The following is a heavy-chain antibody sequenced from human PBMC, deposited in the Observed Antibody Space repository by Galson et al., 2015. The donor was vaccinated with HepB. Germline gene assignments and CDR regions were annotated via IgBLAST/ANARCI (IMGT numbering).Heavy chain of an antibody. CDR2: MYHSGSS. CDR3: ARSTSSWFFDY. V-gene: IGHV4-38-2*02. J-gene: IGHJ4*02. Sequence: LTCTVSGYSISSGYYWGWIRQPPGKGLEWIGSMYHSGSSYYNPSLKSRVTMSVDTSKNQFSLKLSSLTAADTAIYYCARSTSSWFFDYWGQGTLVTVSS. D-gene: IGHD6-13*01. CDR1: GYSISSGYY.